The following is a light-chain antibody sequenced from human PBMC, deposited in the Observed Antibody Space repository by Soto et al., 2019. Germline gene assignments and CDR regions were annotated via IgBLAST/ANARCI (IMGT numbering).Light chain of an antibody. V-gene: IGLV2-14*01. CDR3: SSYTSSSTYV. Sequence: QSALTQPASVSGCPGQSITISCTGTSSDVGGYNYVSWYQQHPGKAPKLMIYDVSNRPSGVSIRFSGSKSGNTASLTISGLHAEDEADYYCSSYTSSSTYVFGTGTKLTVL. J-gene: IGLJ1*01. CDR2: DVS. CDR1: SSDVGGYNY.